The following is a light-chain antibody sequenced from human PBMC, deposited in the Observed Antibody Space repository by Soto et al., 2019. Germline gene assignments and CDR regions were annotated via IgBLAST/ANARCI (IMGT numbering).Light chain of an antibody. CDR3: QQYGSSPLT. V-gene: IGKV3-20*01. CDR1: QSVSSSY. CDR2: GAS. J-gene: IGKJ4*01. Sequence: EIVLTQSPGTLSLSPGERATLSCRASQSVSSSYLGWYQQKPGQAPRLLIYGASRRATGIQDRFSGGGSGTDFTLTISRLEPEDFAVYYCQQYGSSPLTFGGGTKVEVK.